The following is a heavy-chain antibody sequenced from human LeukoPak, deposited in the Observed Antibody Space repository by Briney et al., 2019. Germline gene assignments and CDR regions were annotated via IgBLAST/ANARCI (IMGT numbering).Heavy chain of an antibody. CDR1: GYTFTGYY. Sequence: ASVKVSCKVSGYTFTGYYMHWVRQPPGQGLEWMGCINPSGGSTSYAQKFQGRVTMTRDMSTSTDYMELSSLRSEDTAVYYCARDNSVEDTAWWFDPWGQGNLVTVSS. CDR3: ARDNSVEDTAWWFDP. D-gene: IGHD4-23*01. V-gene: IGHV1-46*01. CDR2: INPSGGST. J-gene: IGHJ5*02.